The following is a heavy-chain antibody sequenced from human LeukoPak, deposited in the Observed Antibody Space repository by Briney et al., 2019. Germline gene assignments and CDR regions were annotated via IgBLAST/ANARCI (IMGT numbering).Heavy chain of an antibody. J-gene: IGHJ4*02. CDR3: ARKRDDGDYHIDY. CDR1: GGSISSYY. D-gene: IGHD4-17*01. Sequence: PSETLSLTCTVSGGSISSYYWTWVRQNPGTGLEWIGYICYSGTTYYNPSLKSRVVISVDTSRNQFSLRVTSVTAADTAVYYCARKRDDGDYHIDYWGQGTLVTVS. CDR2: ICYSGTT. V-gene: IGHV4-59*06.